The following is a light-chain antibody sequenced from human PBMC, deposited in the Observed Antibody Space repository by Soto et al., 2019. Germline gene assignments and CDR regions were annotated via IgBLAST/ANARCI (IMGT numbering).Light chain of an antibody. Sequence: QSALTQPASVSGSPGQSITISCTGTSSDVGGYNYVSWYQQHPGKAPKLMIYEVSNRPSGVSNRFSGSKSDNTASLTISGLQADDEADYYCSSYTSSSTLGVFGGGTKLTVL. CDR3: SSYTSSSTLGV. CDR1: SSDVGGYNY. J-gene: IGLJ2*01. CDR2: EVS. V-gene: IGLV2-14*01.